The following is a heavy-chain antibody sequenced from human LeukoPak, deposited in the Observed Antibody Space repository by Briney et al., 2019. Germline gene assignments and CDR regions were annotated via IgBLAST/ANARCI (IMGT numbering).Heavy chain of an antibody. CDR1: GFAFSSYG. CDR3: ASGVGRWLQDAFDI. J-gene: IGHJ3*02. D-gene: IGHD5-24*01. V-gene: IGHV3-33*08. Sequence: GGSLRLSCAASGFAFSSYGMHWVRQAPGKGLEWVAVIWYDGSNKYYADSVKGRFTISRDNSKNTLYLQMNSLRAEDTAVYYCASGVGRWLQDAFDIWGQGTMVTVSS. CDR2: IWYDGSNK.